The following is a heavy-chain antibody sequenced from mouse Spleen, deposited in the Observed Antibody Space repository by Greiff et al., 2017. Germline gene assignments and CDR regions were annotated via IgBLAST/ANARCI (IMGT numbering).Heavy chain of an antibody. J-gene: IGHJ4*01. CDR1: GYTFTDHT. Sequence: VQLQQSDAELVKPGASVKISCKVSGYTFTDHTIHWMKQRPEQGLEWIGYIYPRDGSTKYNEKFKGKATLTADKSSSTAYMQLNSLTSEDSAVYFCARRGYYGDYLYAMDYWGQGTSVTVSS. D-gene: IGHD2-13*01. CDR2: IYPRDGST. V-gene: IGHV1-78*01. CDR3: ARRGYYGDYLYAMDY.